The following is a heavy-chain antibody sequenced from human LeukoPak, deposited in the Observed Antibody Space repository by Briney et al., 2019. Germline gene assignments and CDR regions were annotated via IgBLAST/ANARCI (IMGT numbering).Heavy chain of an antibody. CDR2: INHSGST. Sequence: SETLSLTCAVYGGSFSGYYWSWIRQPPGKGLEWIGEINHSGSTNYNPSLKSRVTISVDTSKNQFSLKLSSVTAADTAVYYCARVNGRGYSYSLVYWGQGTLVTVSS. CDR1: GGSFSGYY. V-gene: IGHV4-34*01. J-gene: IGHJ4*02. CDR3: ARVNGRGYSYSLVY. D-gene: IGHD5-18*01.